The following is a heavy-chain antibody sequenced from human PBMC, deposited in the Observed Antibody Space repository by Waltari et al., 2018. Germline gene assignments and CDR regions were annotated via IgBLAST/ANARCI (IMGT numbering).Heavy chain of an antibody. D-gene: IGHD6-13*01. CDR2: IYRGGET. Sequence: EVHLVESGGGLVHPGDSVRLSCAASGVIVSNNYMSWVSQPPGKGLEGVSVIYRGGETYYADSVKGRFTISRDNSKNTLDLKMNNVRAEDTAVYYCTSDHGLSWPLDWGQGTMVTVSS. CDR3: TSDHGLSWPLD. V-gene: IGHV3-53*01. CDR1: GVIVSNNY. J-gene: IGHJ4*02.